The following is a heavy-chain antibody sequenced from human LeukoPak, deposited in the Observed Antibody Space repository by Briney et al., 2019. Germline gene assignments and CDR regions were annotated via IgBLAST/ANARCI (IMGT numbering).Heavy chain of an antibody. CDR3: ARIPSPGWFDP. CDR1: GGSVSISSYY. Sequence: SETLSLTCTVSGGSVSISSYYWGWIRQPPGKGLEWIANIYYSGSTYYNPSLKNRVTISISTSKNQFSLKLTSVTAADTAVYYCARIPSPGWFDPWGQGTLVTVSS. CDR2: IYYSGST. V-gene: IGHV4-39*07. J-gene: IGHJ5*02.